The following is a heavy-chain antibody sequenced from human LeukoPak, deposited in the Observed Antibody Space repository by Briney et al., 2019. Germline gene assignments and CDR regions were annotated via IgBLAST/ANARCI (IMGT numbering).Heavy chain of an antibody. CDR3: ARIPSPGWFDP. CDR1: GGSVSISSYY. Sequence: SETLSLTCTVSGGSVSISSYYWGWIRQPPGKGLEWIANIYYSGSTYYNPSLKNRVTISISTSKNQFSLKLTSVTAADTAVYYCARIPSPGWFDPWGQGTLVTVSS. CDR2: IYYSGST. V-gene: IGHV4-39*07. J-gene: IGHJ5*02.